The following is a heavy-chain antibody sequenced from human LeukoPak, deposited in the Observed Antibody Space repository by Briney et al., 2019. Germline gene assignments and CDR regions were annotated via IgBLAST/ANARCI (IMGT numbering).Heavy chain of an antibody. J-gene: IGHJ3*02. Sequence: NPSQTLSLTCTVSGGSFTSYYWRWIRQPPGKGLEWIGYIYYSGSTNYNTSLKGRVTISEDMSKNQFSLKLTSVTAADTAVYYCASAVTGTYGTCDMWGPGTMVTV. CDR3: ASAVTGTYGTCDM. V-gene: IGHV4-59*08. CDR2: IYYSGST. CDR1: GGSFTSYY. D-gene: IGHD1/OR15-1a*01.